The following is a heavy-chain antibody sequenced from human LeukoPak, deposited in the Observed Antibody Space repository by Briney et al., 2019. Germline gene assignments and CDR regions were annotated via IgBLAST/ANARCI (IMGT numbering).Heavy chain of an antibody. Sequence: GGSLRLSCAASGFTFSSYWMSWVRQAPGKGLEWVANIKQDGSEKYYVDSVKGRFTISRDNAENSLYLQMNSLRAEDTAVYYCARDEGDSSSWYYYYYGMDVWGQGTTVTVSS. CDR3: ARDEGDSSSWYYYYYGMDV. D-gene: IGHD6-13*01. CDR2: IKQDGSEK. CDR1: GFTFSSYW. J-gene: IGHJ6*02. V-gene: IGHV3-7*01.